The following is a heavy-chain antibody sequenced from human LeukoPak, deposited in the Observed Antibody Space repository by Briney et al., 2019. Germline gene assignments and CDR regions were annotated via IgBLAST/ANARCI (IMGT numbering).Heavy chain of an antibody. J-gene: IGHJ4*02. V-gene: IGHV4-30-4*08. CDR3: ARGRFWSGYFDY. D-gene: IGHD3-3*01. Sequence: SETLSLTCTVSGGSISSGDYYWSWIRQSPGKGLEWIGCIYYSGSTSDNPSLKSRVTISLDTSKNQFSLKLSSVTAADTAVYCCARGRFWSGYFDYWGQGTLVTVSS. CDR2: IYYSGST. CDR1: GGSISSGDYY.